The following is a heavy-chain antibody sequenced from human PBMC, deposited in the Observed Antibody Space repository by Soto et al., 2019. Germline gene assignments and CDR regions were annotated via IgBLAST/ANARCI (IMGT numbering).Heavy chain of an antibody. CDR1: EFTFSSNA. CDR3: AKDFTAYLSSWFHL. Sequence: EVQLLECGGGLVQPGGSLRLSCAASEFTFSSNAMHWVRQAPGKGLEWVSGITGSGSTIFYADSVKGRFTISRDNFKNTLSLHMSSLRAEDTAIYYCAKDFTAYLSSWFHLWGQGTLVTVSS. CDR2: ITGSGSTI. J-gene: IGHJ5*02. V-gene: IGHV3-23*01. D-gene: IGHD6-13*01.